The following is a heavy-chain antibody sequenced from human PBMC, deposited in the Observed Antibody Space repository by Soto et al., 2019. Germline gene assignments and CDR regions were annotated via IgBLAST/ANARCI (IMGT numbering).Heavy chain of an antibody. CDR3: ASDGQYSGSFDY. Sequence: QVQLVESGGGVVQPGRSLRLSCAASGFTFSSYGMHWVRQAPGKGLEWVAVIWYDGSNKYYADSVKGRFTISRDNSKNTLYLQMNSLRAEDTAVYYCASDGQYSGSFDYWGQGTLVTVSS. D-gene: IGHD1-26*01. CDR2: IWYDGSNK. J-gene: IGHJ4*02. V-gene: IGHV3-33*01. CDR1: GFTFSSYG.